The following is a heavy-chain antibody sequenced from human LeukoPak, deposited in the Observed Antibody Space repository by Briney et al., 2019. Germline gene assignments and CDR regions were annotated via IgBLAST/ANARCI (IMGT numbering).Heavy chain of an antibody. Sequence: SETLSLTCTVPGGSISSSSYYWGWIRQPPGKGLEWIGSIYYSGSTYYNPSLKSRVTISVDTSKNQFSLKLSSVTAADTAVYYCARGGSYYDYWGQGTLVTVSS. D-gene: IGHD1-26*01. CDR3: ARGGSYYDY. V-gene: IGHV4-39*07. CDR2: IYYSGST. CDR1: GGSISSSSYY. J-gene: IGHJ4*02.